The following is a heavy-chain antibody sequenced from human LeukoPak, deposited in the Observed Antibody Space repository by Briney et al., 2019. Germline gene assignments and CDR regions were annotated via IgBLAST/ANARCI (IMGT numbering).Heavy chain of an antibody. J-gene: IGHJ4*02. CDR2: INHSGST. CDR1: DGSFSGHY. Sequence: SETLSLTCAVYDGSFSGHYWSWIRQPPGKGLEWIGEINHSGSTNYNPSLKSRVTISLDTSKSQFSLKVRYVTAADTAVYYCARGLNDSWTGENYWGQGTQVTVSS. CDR3: ARGLNDSWTGENY. V-gene: IGHV4-34*01. D-gene: IGHD3-3*01.